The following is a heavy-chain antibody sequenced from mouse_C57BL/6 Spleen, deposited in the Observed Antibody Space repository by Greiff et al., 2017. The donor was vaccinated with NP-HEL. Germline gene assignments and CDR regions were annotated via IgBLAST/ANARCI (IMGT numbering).Heavy chain of an antibody. CDR3: ARYTTVVAWYFDY. V-gene: IGHV1-22*01. Sequence: QLQQSGPELVKPGASVKMSCKASGYTFTDYNMHWVKQSHGKSLEWIGYINPNNGGTSYNQKFKGKATLTVNKSSSTAYMELRSLTSEDSAVYYCARYTTVVAWYFDYWGQGTTLTVSS. CDR2: INPNNGGT. D-gene: IGHD1-1*01. CDR1: GYTFTDYN. J-gene: IGHJ2*01.